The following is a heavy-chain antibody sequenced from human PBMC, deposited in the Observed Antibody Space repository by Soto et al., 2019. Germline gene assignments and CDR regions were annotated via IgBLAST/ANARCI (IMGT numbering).Heavy chain of an antibody. D-gene: IGHD3-3*01. CDR1: GGSVSSGSYY. J-gene: IGHJ3*02. CDR2: IYYSGST. Sequence: SETLSLTCTVAGGSVSSGSYYWSWIRQPPGKGLEWIGYIYYSGSTNYNPSLKSRVTISVDTSKNQFSLKLSSVTAADTAVYYCARIPKYYDFWSGYLGDDAFDIWGQGTMVTVSS. V-gene: IGHV4-61*01. CDR3: ARIPKYYDFWSGYLGDDAFDI.